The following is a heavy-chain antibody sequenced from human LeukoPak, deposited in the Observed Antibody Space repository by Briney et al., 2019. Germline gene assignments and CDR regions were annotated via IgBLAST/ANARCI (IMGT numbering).Heavy chain of an antibody. CDR1: GYTFTGYY. V-gene: IGHV1-2*02. CDR2: INPNSGGT. D-gene: IGHD2-21*02. CDR3: ARAGGDRYYFDY. Sequence: ASVKVSCKASGYTFTGYYMHWVRQAPGQGLEWMGWINPNSGGTNYAQKFQGRVTMTRDTSTSTVYMELSSLRSEDTAVYYCARAGGDRYYFDYWGQGTLVTVSS. J-gene: IGHJ4*02.